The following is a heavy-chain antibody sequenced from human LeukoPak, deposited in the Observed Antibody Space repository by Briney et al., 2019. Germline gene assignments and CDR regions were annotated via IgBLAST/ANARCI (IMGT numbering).Heavy chain of an antibody. CDR1: GFTVSSNY. J-gene: IGHJ6*02. CDR2: IYSGGST. D-gene: IGHD2-8*01. CDR3: ARVPRLIYGMDV. Sequence: PGGSLRLSCAASGFTVSSNYMSWVRQAPGKGLEGVSVIYSGGSTYYADSVKGRFTISRDNSKNTLYLQMNSLRAEDTAAYYCARVPRLIYGMDVWGQGTTVTVSS. V-gene: IGHV3-53*01.